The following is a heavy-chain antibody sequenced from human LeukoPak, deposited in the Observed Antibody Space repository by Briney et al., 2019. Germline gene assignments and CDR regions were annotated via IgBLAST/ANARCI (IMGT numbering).Heavy chain of an antibody. D-gene: IGHD2-15*01. CDR1: GLAFSAYK. CDR2: ISTDGYTT. CDR3: VVGGSPGY. V-gene: IGHV3-74*01. J-gene: IGHJ4*02. Sequence: EGSLRLSCAASGLAFSAYKMHWVRQAPRKGLVWVSRISTDGYTTDYADFVQGRFTASRDNTKNTWSLEMNSLRAEDTAVYYCVVGGSPGYWGQGTLVTVSS.